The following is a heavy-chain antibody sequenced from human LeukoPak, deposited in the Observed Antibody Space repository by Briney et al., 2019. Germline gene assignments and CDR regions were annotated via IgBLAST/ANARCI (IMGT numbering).Heavy chain of an antibody. CDR3: ARDLSEDGYKTFDY. D-gene: IGHD5-24*01. V-gene: IGHV3-33*01. CDR1: GFPFSGSG. CDR2: VWYDGSHQ. J-gene: IGHJ4*02. Sequence: PGGSLRLSCAASGFPFSGSGMHWVRQAPGKGLEWVAVVWYDGSHQYYADSVKGRFTISRDNAKNSLYLQMNSLRAEDTAVYYCARDLSEDGYKTFDYWGQGTLVTVSS.